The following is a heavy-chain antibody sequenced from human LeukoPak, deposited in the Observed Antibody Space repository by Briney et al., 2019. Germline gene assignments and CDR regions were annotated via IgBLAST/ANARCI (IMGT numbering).Heavy chain of an antibody. V-gene: IGHV4-59*01. J-gene: IGHJ4*02. D-gene: IGHD4-17*01. CDR3: ARAVAYGDYAIDY. CDR2: IYYSGST. CDR1: GGSFSGYY. Sequence: PSETLSLTCAVYGGSFSGYYWSWIRQPPGKGLEWIGYIYYSGSTNYNPSLKSRVTISVDTSKNQFSLKLSSVTAADTAVYYCARAVAYGDYAIDYWGQGTLVTVSS.